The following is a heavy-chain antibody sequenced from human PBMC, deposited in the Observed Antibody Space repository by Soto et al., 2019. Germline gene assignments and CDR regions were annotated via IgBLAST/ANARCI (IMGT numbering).Heavy chain of an antibody. CDR1: GASVSSNSYY. D-gene: IGHD2-2*02. J-gene: IGHJ4*02. Sequence: SETLSLTCIVSGASVSSNSYYWTWIRQPPGKGLEWIGYTDYSGSTKYNPSLKSRVTISVDTSKNQFSLRVSSVTAADTATYYCARADRQYCSVSTCYIFDYWGQGTQVTVSS. CDR2: TDYSGST. V-gene: IGHV4-61*01. CDR3: ARADRQYCSVSTCYIFDY.